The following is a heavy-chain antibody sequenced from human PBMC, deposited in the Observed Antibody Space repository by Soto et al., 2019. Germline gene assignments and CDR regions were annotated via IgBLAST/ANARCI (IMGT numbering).Heavy chain of an antibody. J-gene: IGHJ4*02. CDR2: ISSSGSTI. Sequence: LXLSCATSGFTFSSYEMNWVRQAPGKGLEWVSYISSSGSTIYYADSVKGRFTISRDNAKNSLYLQMNSLRAEDTAVYYCARAGYSYGYFDYWGQGTLVTVSS. CDR3: ARAGYSYGYFDY. CDR1: GFTFSSYE. V-gene: IGHV3-48*03. D-gene: IGHD5-18*01.